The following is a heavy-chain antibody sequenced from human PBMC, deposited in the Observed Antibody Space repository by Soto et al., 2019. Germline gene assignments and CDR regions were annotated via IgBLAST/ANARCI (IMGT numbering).Heavy chain of an antibody. V-gene: IGHV4-30-4*01. J-gene: IGHJ4*02. Sequence: SETLSLTCTVSGGSISSGGYYWTWIRQAPGKGLEWIGYISHSETTYYSPALKNRIIISSDFSMNQFSLRLNSVTAADTAVYFCAGFGVGDRDDKWGQGTLVTVSS. CDR2: ISHSETT. CDR3: AGFGVGDRDDK. CDR1: GGSISSGGYY. D-gene: IGHD2-8*01.